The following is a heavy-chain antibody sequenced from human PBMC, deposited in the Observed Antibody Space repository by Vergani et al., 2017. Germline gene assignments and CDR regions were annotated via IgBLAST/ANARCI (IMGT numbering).Heavy chain of an antibody. CDR3: ARGGVNYDILTGYYVDAFDI. CDR2: IIPIFGTA. V-gene: IGHV1-69*06. D-gene: IGHD3-9*01. CDR1: GGTFTGYY. Sequence: QVQLVESGAEVKKPGSSVKVSCKASGGTFTGYYMHWVRQAPGQGLEWMGGIIPIFGTANYAQKFQGRVTMTTDTSTSTAYMELRSLRSDDTAVYYCARGGVNYDILTGYYVDAFDIWGQGTMVTVSS. J-gene: IGHJ3*02.